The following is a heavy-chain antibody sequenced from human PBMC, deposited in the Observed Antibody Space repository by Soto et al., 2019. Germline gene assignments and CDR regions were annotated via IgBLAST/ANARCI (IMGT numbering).Heavy chain of an antibody. D-gene: IGHD3-16*02. CDR1: GFTFSNYA. V-gene: IGHV3-30-3*01. Sequence: QSGGSLRLSCAASGFTFSNYAMHWVRQAPGQGLEWVAVVSYDGSDKYYADSVRGRFTISRDNSQNTLFLQMTSLRPEDTAVYYCTGGRITFGGVIGLFDYWGQGTLVTVSS. CDR2: VSYDGSDK. J-gene: IGHJ4*02. CDR3: TGGRITFGGVIGLFDY.